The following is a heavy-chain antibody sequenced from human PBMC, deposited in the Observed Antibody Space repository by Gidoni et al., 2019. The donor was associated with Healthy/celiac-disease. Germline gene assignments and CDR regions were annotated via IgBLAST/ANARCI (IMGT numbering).Heavy chain of an antibody. V-gene: IGHV3-9*01. Sequence: EVQLVEYGGGLVQSGRSLRLSCAASGFPFDAYAMHWVRQAPGKGLEWVSGISWNSGSIGYADSVKCQFTISRDNAKNSLYLQMNSLSAEDTALYYCALNGPLITMVRGVPLEVGVWGQGTLVTVSS. CDR2: ISWNSGSI. J-gene: IGHJ4*02. CDR3: ALNGPLITMVRGVPLEVGV. D-gene: IGHD3-10*01. CDR1: GFPFDAYA.